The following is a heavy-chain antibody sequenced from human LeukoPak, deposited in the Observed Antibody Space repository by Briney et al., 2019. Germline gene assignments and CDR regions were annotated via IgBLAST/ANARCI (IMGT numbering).Heavy chain of an antibody. J-gene: IGHJ4*02. CDR1: GYTFTSYD. CDR2: MNPNSGNT. CDR3: ARGWRSGFQDH. V-gene: IGHV1-8*01. Sequence: ASVTVSCKASGYTFTSYDINWVRQATGQGLEWMGWMNPNSGNTGYAQKFQGRVTMTRNTSISTAYMELSSLRSEDTALYYCARGWRSGFQDHWGQGTLVSVSS. D-gene: IGHD6-19*01.